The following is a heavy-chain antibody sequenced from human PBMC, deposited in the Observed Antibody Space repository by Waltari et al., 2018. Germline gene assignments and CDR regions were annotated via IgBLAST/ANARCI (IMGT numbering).Heavy chain of an antibody. J-gene: IGHJ4*02. CDR1: GFTFSGYS. Sequence: EVQLVESGGGLVKPGGSLSLSCAASGFTFSGYSMNWVRQAPGKGLEWVSSISGSSTYIYYADSVKGRFTISRDNAKKSLYLQMNSLRAEDTAVYYCARDPAITAPSDYWGQGTLVTVSS. CDR2: ISGSSTYI. D-gene: IGHD1-20*01. CDR3: ARDPAITAPSDY. V-gene: IGHV3-21*01.